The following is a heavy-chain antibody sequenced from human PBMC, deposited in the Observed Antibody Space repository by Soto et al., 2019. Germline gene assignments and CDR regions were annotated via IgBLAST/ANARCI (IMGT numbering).Heavy chain of an antibody. J-gene: IGHJ6*02. CDR1: GVTFSKFI. V-gene: IGHV1-69*01. CDR3: AKVRYSSPMGYYYGMDV. CDR2: IIPIFGTA. Sequence: QVQLEQSGGEVKKPGSSVKVSCKASGVTFSKFIMTWVRQAPGLGLEWVGGIIPIFGTANYAQKFQGRVTITAEESTSTSYLGVSNLRSEDTAVYYCAKVRYSSPMGYYYGMDVWGQGTAVTVSS. D-gene: IGHD6-19*01.